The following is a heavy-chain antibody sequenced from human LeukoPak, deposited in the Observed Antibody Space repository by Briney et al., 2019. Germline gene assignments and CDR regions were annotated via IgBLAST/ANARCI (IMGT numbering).Heavy chain of an antibody. V-gene: IGHV3-53*01. CDR2: IYDSGTT. CDR3: ARGGYYDSSGYDTFDY. CDR1: GFTVSSNY. D-gene: IGHD3-22*01. Sequence: GGSLRLSCATSGFTVSSNYMSWVRQASGKGLEWVSVIYDSGTTYYADSVKGRFLIFRDTSKNTVDLQMNSLRVEDTAVYYCARGGYYDSSGYDTFDYWGQGTLVTVSS. J-gene: IGHJ4*02.